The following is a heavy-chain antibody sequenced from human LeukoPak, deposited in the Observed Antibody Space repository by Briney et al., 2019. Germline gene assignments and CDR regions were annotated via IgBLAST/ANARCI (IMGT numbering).Heavy chain of an antibody. CDR1: GGSFSGYY. J-gene: IGHJ5*02. CDR3: ARGGIVVVPAAIKSRDWFDP. V-gene: IGHV4-34*01. D-gene: IGHD2-2*01. Sequence: PSETLSLTCAVYGGSFSGYYWSWIRQPPGKGLEWTGEINHSGSTNYNPSLKSRVTISVDTSKNQFSLKLSSVTAADTAVYYCARGGIVVVPAAIKSRDWFDPWGQGTLVTVSS. CDR2: INHSGST.